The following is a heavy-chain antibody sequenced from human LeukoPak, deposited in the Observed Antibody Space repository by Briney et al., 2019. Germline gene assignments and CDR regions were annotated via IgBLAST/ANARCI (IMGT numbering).Heavy chain of an antibody. CDR1: GFTFGDYA. CDR3: TKDLRPLTYYYGSGSYTFDC. V-gene: IGHV3-49*04. J-gene: IGHJ4*02. CDR2: IRSKSYGGTT. Sequence: PGGFLRLSCTASGFTFGDYAMSWVRQAPGKGLEWVGFIRSKSYGGTTEYAASVKGRFTISRDDSKNIAYLQMNSLKTEDTAVYYCTKDLRPLTYYYGSGSYTFDCWGQGTLVTVSS. D-gene: IGHD3-10*01.